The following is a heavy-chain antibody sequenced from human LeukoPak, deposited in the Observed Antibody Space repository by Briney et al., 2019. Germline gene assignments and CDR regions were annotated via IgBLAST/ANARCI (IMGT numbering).Heavy chain of an antibody. CDR2: ISYDGSNK. Sequence: PGGSLRLSCGASGFTFSSYAMHWVRQAPGKGLEWVAVISYDGSNKYYADSVKGRFTISRDNSKNTLYLQMNSLRVEDTAVYYCARDSGFSGTQRGEYWGQGTLVTVSS. J-gene: IGHJ4*02. V-gene: IGHV3-30*04. D-gene: IGHD3/OR15-3a*01. CDR3: ARDSGFSGTQRGEY. CDR1: GFTFSSYA.